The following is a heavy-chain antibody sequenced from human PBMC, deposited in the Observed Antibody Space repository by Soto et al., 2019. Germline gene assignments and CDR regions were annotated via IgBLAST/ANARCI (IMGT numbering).Heavy chain of an antibody. V-gene: IGHV3-21*06. CDR1: GFTFTRYS. CDR2: ISSTTNYI. Sequence: EVQLVESGGGLVKPGGSLRLSCAASGFTFTRYSMNWVRQAPGKGLEWVSSISSTTNYIYYGDSMKGRFTISRDNAKNSLYLEMISLRAEVTAVYYSARESEDLTSNFDYWGQGTLVTVSS. J-gene: IGHJ4*02. CDR3: ARESEDLTSNFDY.